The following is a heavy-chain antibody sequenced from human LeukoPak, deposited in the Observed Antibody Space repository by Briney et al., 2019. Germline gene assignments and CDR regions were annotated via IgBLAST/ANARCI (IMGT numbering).Heavy chain of an antibody. CDR1: GFTFSTYS. D-gene: IGHD3-16*02. CDR3: ARGSSIDYVWGAYRQCDY. CDR2: ISSSHSTI. J-gene: IGHJ4*02. V-gene: IGHV3-48*01. Sequence: GGSLRLSCAASGFTFSTYSMNWVRQAPGKGLEWLSYISSSHSTIYSADSVKGRFTISRDNAKNSLYLQMNSLRAEDTAVYYCARGSSIDYVWGAYRQCDYWGQGTLVTVSS.